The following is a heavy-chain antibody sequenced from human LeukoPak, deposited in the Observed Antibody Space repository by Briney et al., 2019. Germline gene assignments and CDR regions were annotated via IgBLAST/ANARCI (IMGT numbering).Heavy chain of an antibody. D-gene: IGHD6-19*01. V-gene: IGHV4-59*01. CDR1: GGSISSYY. Sequence: SETLSLTCTVSGGSISSYYWSWIRQPPGKGLEWIGYIYYSGSTNHNPSLKSRVTISVDTSKNQFSLKLSSVTAADTAVYYCARGVGSSGWKKLTYYYGMDVWGQGTTVTVSS. CDR2: IYYSGST. J-gene: IGHJ6*02. CDR3: ARGVGSSGWKKLTYYYGMDV.